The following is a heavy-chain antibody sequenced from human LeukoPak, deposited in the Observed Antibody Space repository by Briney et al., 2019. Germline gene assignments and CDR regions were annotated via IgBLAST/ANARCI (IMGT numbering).Heavy chain of an antibody. CDR2: IKPDSGAT. D-gene: IGHD4/OR15-4a*01. Sequence: ASVKVSCKASGYTFTVHYLHWVRQAPGQGLEWMGWIKPDSGATNFAHNFQGRVTMTSDTSINTAYMELSSLTSDDTAMYYWARDHEYGPDYWGQGTLVTVSA. J-gene: IGHJ4*02. CDR1: GYTFTVHY. CDR3: ARDHEYGPDY. V-gene: IGHV1-2*02.